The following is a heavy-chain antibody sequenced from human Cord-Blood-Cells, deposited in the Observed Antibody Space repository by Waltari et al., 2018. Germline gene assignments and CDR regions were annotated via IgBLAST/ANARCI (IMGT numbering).Heavy chain of an antibody. J-gene: IGHJ3*02. V-gene: IGHV1-69*01. CDR2: IIPIFGTA. Sequence: QVQLVQSGAEVKKPGSSVQVSCKASGGTFSSYAISWVRLAPGQGLEWMGGIIPIFGTANYAQKFQGRVTITADESTSTAYMELSSLRSEDTAVYYCARDLVPAAILGAFDIWGQGTMVTVSS. D-gene: IGHD2-2*02. CDR1: GGTFSSYA. CDR3: ARDLVPAAILGAFDI.